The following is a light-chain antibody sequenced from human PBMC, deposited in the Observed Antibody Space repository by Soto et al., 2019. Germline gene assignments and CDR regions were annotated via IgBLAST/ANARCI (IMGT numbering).Light chain of an antibody. CDR3: QEYSKWPPFT. CDR1: QSVGRN. V-gene: IGKV3-15*01. Sequence: EIVVTQSPGILSVSPGDRATLSCRASQSVGRNLAWYQQKPGQAPTLLIYAASTRATGIPARFSGSGSGTDFTLTISSLQSEDFAVYYCQEYSKWPPFTFGQGTRVDIK. J-gene: IGKJ5*01. CDR2: AAS.